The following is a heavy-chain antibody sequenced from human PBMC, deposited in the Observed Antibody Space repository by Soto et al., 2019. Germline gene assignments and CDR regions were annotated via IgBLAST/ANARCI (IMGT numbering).Heavy chain of an antibody. CDR1: GYTFTTYG. Sequence: QVQLVQSGAEVKKPGASVKVSCKASGYTFTTYGITWVRQAPGQGHEWMGWISANTGDTDYAQKLQDRVTMTTDTSTSTAYMELRSLRSDDTAVYYCARVRNYYDSRGRWYSDYWGQGTLVTVSS. D-gene: IGHD3-22*01. CDR2: ISANTGDT. V-gene: IGHV1-18*01. J-gene: IGHJ4*02. CDR3: ARVRNYYDSRGRWYSDY.